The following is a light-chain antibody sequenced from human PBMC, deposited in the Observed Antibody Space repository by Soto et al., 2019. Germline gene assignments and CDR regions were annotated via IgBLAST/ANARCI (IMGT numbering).Light chain of an antibody. J-gene: IGKJ1*01. V-gene: IGKV3-20*01. Sequence: EIVLTQSPGTLSLSPGERATLSCRASQSVDSTYIAWYQQKPGQAPRLLIFGASSRATGIPDRFSGSGSGADFTLTISSVQPEDFAAYYCHQYGRSPWTFGQGTKVDIK. CDR1: QSVDSTY. CDR2: GAS. CDR3: HQYGRSPWT.